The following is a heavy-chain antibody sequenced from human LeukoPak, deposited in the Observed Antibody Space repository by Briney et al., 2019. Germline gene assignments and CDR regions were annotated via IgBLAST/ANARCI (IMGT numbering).Heavy chain of an antibody. CDR1: GGSISSSSYY. D-gene: IGHD3-3*01. Sequence: SETLSLTCTVSGGSISSSSYYWGWIRQPPGKGLEWIGSIYYSGSTYYNPSLKRRVTISVDTSKNQYSLKLSSVTAADTAVYYCARHFLYDFWSGYPEVFDYWGQGTLVTVSS. J-gene: IGHJ4*02. V-gene: IGHV4-39*01. CDR3: ARHFLYDFWSGYPEVFDY. CDR2: IYYSGST.